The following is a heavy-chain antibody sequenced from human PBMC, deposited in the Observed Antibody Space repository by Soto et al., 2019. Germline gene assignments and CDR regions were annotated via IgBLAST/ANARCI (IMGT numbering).Heavy chain of an antibody. Sequence: EVQLVESGGGLVQPGGSLRLSCVASGFTFSTDTMNWVRQAPGKGLEWVAHISTSGATRYYADSVKGRFTISRDNAKTSLYLQMDSLRNEDTAVYYCAKFFGSGFDYWGQGTLVTVSS. J-gene: IGHJ4*02. CDR1: GFTFSTDT. CDR2: ISTSGATR. D-gene: IGHD6-19*01. V-gene: IGHV3-48*02. CDR3: AKFFGSGFDY.